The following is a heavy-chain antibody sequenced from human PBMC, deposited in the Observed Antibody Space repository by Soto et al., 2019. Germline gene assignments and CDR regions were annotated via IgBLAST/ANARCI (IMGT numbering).Heavy chain of an antibody. CDR3: ARDSGRKTYDIEKVTFEGGVFDY. J-gene: IGHJ4*02. D-gene: IGHD1-26*01. CDR1: TFSSHS. V-gene: IGHV3-48*01. Sequence: TFSSHSMNWFRQAPGQGLEWVSYISSSSSTIYYADSVKGRFTISRDNAKNSLYLQLNSLRAEDTAVYYCARDSGRKTYDIEKVTFEGGVFDYWGQGTLVTVSS. CDR2: ISSSSSTI.